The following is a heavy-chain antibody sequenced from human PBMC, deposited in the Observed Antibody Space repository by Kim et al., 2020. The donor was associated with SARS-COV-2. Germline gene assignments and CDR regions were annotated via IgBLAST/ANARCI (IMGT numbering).Heavy chain of an antibody. J-gene: IGHJ6*02. Sequence: GGSLRLSCAASGFTFTTHSMNWVRQAPGKGLEWVSSITATSSYIYYAESVKGRFTISRDNAKKSLFLHMDSLRVEDTAVYYCARDPGGSYYTYGMDVWGQGTTVTLSS. CDR3: ARDPGGSYYTYGMDV. CDR2: ITATSSYI. V-gene: IGHV3-21*01. D-gene: IGHD5-12*01. CDR1: GFTFTTHS.